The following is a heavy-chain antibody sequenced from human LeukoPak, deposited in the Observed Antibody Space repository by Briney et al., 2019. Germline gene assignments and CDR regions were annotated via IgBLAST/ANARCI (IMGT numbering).Heavy chain of an antibody. CDR3: ARVEGYGWGDYFGY. D-gene: IGHD3-10*01. V-gene: IGHV1-69*01. CDR2: IIPIFGTA. J-gene: IGHJ4*02. CDR1: GGTFSSNA. Sequence: SVKVSCKASGGTFSSNAISWVRQPPAQGREWMGGIIPIFGTANYAQKFQGRVSITADESTSTDNSEMSSLRYEDTAVYYCARVEGYGWGDYFGYWGQGTLVTVSS.